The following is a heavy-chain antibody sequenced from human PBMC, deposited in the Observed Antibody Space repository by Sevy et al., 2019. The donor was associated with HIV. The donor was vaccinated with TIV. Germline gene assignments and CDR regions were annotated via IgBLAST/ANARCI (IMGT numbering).Heavy chain of an antibody. CDR2: IKQDGSDK. Sequence: GGSLRLSCAAPGFTLSNYWMSWVRQAPGKGLEWVANIKQDGSDKYYVDSVKGRFTISRDNAKNSLYLQMNSLRAEDTAVYYCARDLYSGSYYENCWGQGTLVTVSS. CDR1: GFTLSNYW. J-gene: IGHJ4*02. CDR3: ARDLYSGSYYENC. D-gene: IGHD1-26*01. V-gene: IGHV3-7*01.